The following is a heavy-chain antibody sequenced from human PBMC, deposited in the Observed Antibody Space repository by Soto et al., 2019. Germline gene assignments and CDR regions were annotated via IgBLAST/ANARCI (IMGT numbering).Heavy chain of an antibody. Sequence: EVNLVESGGALVQPGGSLRLSCTASGFDFSGCEMNWFRQAAGKGLEWVAYITGSGGVTFHADSVKGRFSISRDNAKNSLFLDMSDLTADDTGVYYCAKVAPFVLGSPFWGQGTLVTVST. D-gene: IGHD3-10*02. CDR2: ITGSGGVT. J-gene: IGHJ4*02. CDR3: AKVAPFVLGSPF. CDR1: GFDFSGCE. V-gene: IGHV3-48*03.